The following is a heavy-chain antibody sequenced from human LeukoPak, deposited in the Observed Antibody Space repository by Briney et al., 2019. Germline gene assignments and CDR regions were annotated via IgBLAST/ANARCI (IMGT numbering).Heavy chain of an antibody. D-gene: IGHD6-13*01. CDR2: INAGNGNT. J-gene: IGHJ5*02. Sequence: ASVKVSCKASGYTFTSYAMHWVRQAPGQRLEWMGWINAGNGNTKYSQKFQGRVTIPRDTSASTAYMELSSLRSEDTAVYYCARVYRGIAAAGITFDPWGQGTLVTVSS. CDR3: ARVYRGIAAAGITFDP. CDR1: GYTFTSYA. V-gene: IGHV1-3*01.